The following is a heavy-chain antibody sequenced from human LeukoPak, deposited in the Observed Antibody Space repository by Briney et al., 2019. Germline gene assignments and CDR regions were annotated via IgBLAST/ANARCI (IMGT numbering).Heavy chain of an antibody. J-gene: IGHJ3*02. D-gene: IGHD2-15*01. CDR1: GFSFSSYW. CDR2: IQYNGSTT. CDR3: ARALVAGVTLNALDI. Sequence: PGGSLRLSCAASGFSFSSYWMHWVRQAPGKGLVWVARIQYNGSTTNYAHSVKGRFTIARDNAKNTLYVQMNSLRAEDTAVYYCARALVAGVTLNALDIWGQGTMVTVSS. V-gene: IGHV3-74*01.